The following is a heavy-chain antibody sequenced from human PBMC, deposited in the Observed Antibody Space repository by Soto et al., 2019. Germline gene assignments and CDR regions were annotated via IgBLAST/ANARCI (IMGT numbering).Heavy chain of an antibody. J-gene: IGHJ6*02. Sequence: PGGSLRLSCAASGFTFSSYGMHWVRQAPGKGLEWVAVIWYDGSNKYYADSVKGRFTISRDNSKNTLYLQMNSLRAEDTAVYYCERVFGPPTTRYCSSTSCYYYYYGMDVWGQGTTVTVSS. D-gene: IGHD2-2*01. CDR2: IWYDGSNK. V-gene: IGHV3-33*01. CDR1: GFTFSSYG. CDR3: ERVFGPPTTRYCSSTSCYYYYYGMDV.